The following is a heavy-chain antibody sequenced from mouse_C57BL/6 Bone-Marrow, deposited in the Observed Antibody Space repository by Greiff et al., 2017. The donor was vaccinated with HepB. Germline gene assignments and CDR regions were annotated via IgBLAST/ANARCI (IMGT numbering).Heavy chain of an antibody. CDR3: ASITTVRGYYAMDY. Sequence: EVKVEESGGGLVKPGGSLKLSCAASGFTFSSYTMSWVRQTPEKRLEWVATISGGGGNTYYPDSVKGRFTISRDNAKNTLYLQMSSLRSEDTALYYCASITTVRGYYAMDYWGQGTSVTVSS. V-gene: IGHV5-9*01. J-gene: IGHJ4*01. D-gene: IGHD1-1*01. CDR1: GFTFSSYT. CDR2: ISGGGGNT.